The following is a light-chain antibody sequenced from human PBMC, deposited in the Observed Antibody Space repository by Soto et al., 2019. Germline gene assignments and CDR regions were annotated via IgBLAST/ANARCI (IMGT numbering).Light chain of an antibody. CDR1: QSVSSNY. CDR2: GAS. J-gene: IGKJ1*01. CDR3: QQYGSSRT. Sequence: EIVMTQSPGTLSLSPGETATLSCRASQSVSSNYVAWFHQKPGQAPRLLIYGASSRATGVPDRFSGSGSGTDFTLTITRLETEDFAVYYCQQYGSSRTFGQGTKVDIK. V-gene: IGKV3-20*01.